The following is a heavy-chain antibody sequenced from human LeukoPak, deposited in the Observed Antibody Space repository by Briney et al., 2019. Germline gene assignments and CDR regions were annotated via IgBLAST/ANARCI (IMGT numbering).Heavy chain of an antibody. CDR2: IDPSDSET. J-gene: IGHJ4*02. CDR1: GYSFTSYW. Sequence: GASLQISCKASGYSFTSYWIGWVRQLPGKGLEWMGIIDPSDSETRYTPSFQGQVTISVDKSLTTAYVQWNSLKASDTAMYYCARQTAMGRSGDYWGQGTLVTVSS. D-gene: IGHD5-18*01. V-gene: IGHV5-51*01. CDR3: ARQTAMGRSGDY.